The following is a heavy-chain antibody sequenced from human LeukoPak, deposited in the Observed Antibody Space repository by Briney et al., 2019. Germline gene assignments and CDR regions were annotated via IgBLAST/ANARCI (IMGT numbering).Heavy chain of an antibody. V-gene: IGHV3-33*06. CDR2: IWYDGSNK. CDR1: GFTFGSYG. Sequence: GGSLRLSCAASGFTFGSYGMHWVRQAPGKGLEWVAVIWYDGSNKYYADSVKGRFTISRDNSKNTLYLQMKSLRAEDTAVYYCAKVNDFWSGYLDYWGQGTLVTVSS. CDR3: AKVNDFWSGYLDY. J-gene: IGHJ4*02. D-gene: IGHD3-3*01.